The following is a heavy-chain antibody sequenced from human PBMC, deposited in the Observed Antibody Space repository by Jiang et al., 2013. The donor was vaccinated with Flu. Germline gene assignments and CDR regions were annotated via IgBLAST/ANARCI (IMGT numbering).Heavy chain of an antibody. J-gene: IGHJ4*02. CDR2: IHHSGTT. D-gene: IGHD6-13*01. CDR1: GGSISSSDW. V-gene: IGHV4-4*02. Sequence: GSGLVKPSGTLSLTCVVSGGSISSSDWWNWVRQPPGKGLEWIGEIHHSGTTNYSPSLRSRATISVDTSNNQFSLKLSSVIAADTAVYYCARDVTGRIAAVAYDYWGQGTLVTVSS. CDR3: ARDVTGRIAAVAYDY.